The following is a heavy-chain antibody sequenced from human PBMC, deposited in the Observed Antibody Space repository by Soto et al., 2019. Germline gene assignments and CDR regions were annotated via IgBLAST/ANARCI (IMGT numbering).Heavy chain of an antibody. CDR3: ASARHIGH. V-gene: IGHV3-7*01. D-gene: IGHD2-21*01. J-gene: IGHJ4*02. CDR1: GFTFGNHW. Sequence: GGSLRLSCAASGFTFGNHWMSWVRQAPGKGPEWVANIKQDGSERNYVDSVKGRFTISRDNAENSLYLQMNSLRVEDTGVYYCASARHIGHWGQGTLVTVSS. CDR2: IKQDGSER.